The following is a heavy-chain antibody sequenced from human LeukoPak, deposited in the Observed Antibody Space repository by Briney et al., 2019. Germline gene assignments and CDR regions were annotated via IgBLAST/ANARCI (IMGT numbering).Heavy chain of an antibody. Sequence: VASVKVSCKASGYTFTRYYIHWVRQAPGQGLEWMGIINPSGGTTRHAQKFQGRVTMTRDTSTSTVYMELSSLRSEDTAVYYCARDLGDYEYWGQGTLVTVSS. CDR1: GYTFTRYY. D-gene: IGHD4-17*01. CDR2: INPSGGTT. CDR3: ARDLGDYEY. V-gene: IGHV1-46*01. J-gene: IGHJ4*02.